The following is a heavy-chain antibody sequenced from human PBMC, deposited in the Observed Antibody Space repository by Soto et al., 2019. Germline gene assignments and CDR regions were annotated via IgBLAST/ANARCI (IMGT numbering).Heavy chain of an antibody. J-gene: IGHJ5*02. V-gene: IGHV4-31*03. CDR1: GGSISRGGYY. CDR2: IYYSGST. D-gene: IGHD2-2*01. CDR3: ARAGSIVVVPADWFDP. Sequence: SETLSLTCTVSGGSISRGGYYWSWIRQHPGKGLEWIGYIYYSGSTYYNPSLKSRVTISVDTFKNQFSLKLSSVTAADTAVYYCARAGSIVVVPADWFDPWGQGTLVTVSS.